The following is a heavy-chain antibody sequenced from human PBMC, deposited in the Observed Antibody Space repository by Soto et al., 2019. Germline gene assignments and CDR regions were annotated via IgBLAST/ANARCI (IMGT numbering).Heavy chain of an antibody. D-gene: IGHD3-3*01. Sequence: QVQLQESGPGLVKPSQTLSLTCTVSGGSISSGDHYWGWIRQPPGKGRERIGDIYCSGSTYYNPSLNRRVTISVATSKNQCALKLSSVTAADTAVYYCARGIVRNEKDFWSGYHNQNFDYWGQAALVTVSS. CDR1: GGSISSGDHY. V-gene: IGHV4-30-4*08. J-gene: IGHJ4*02. CDR3: ARGIVRNEKDFWSGYHNQNFDY. CDR2: IYCSGST.